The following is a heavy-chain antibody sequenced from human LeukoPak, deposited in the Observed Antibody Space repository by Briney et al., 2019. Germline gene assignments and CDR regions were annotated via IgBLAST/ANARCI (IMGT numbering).Heavy chain of an antibody. CDR1: GFTFGSYS. J-gene: IGHJ4*02. Sequence: PGGSLRLSCAASGFTFGSYSMNWVRQAPGKGLEWVSSISSSSSYIYYADSVKGRFTISRDNAKNSLYLQMNSLRAEDTAVYYCARGAYYFDYWGQGTLVTVSS. V-gene: IGHV3-21*01. CDR2: ISSSSSYI. CDR3: ARGAYYFDY.